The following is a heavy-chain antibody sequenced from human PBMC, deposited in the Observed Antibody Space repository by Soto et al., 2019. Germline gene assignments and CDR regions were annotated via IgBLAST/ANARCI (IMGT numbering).Heavy chain of an antibody. V-gene: IGHV3-30*18. CDR3: AKDRAVAGDYFDY. CDR2: ISYDGSNK. Sequence: ESGGGVVQPGRSLRLSCAASGFTFSSYGMHWVRQAPGKGLEWVAVISYDGSNKYYADSVKGRFTISRDNSKNTLYLQMNSLRAEDTAVYYCAKDRAVAGDYFDYWGQGTLVTVSS. D-gene: IGHD6-19*01. J-gene: IGHJ4*02. CDR1: GFTFSSYG.